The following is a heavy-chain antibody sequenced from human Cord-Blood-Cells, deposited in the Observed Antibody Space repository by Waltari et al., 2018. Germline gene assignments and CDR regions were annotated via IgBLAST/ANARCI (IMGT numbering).Heavy chain of an antibody. Sequence: QVQLQQWGAGLLKPSETLSLTCAVYGGSFSGYYWSWIRQPPGKGLEWSGEINHSGSTNYTPSLKSRVTISVDTSKNQFSLKLSSVTAADTAVYYCARCDSSGYKEAFDIWGQGTMVTVSS. V-gene: IGHV4-34*01. CDR2: INHSGST. D-gene: IGHD3-22*01. CDR1: GGSFSGYY. CDR3: ARCDSSGYKEAFDI. J-gene: IGHJ3*02.